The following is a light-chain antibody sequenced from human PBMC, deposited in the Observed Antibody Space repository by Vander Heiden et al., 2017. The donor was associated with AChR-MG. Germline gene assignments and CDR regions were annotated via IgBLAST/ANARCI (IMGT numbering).Light chain of an antibody. CDR1: GSDIGDYNF. V-gene: IGLV2-14*01. J-gene: IGLJ2*01. CDR3: SSYSRGDTLV. Sequence: QSALTQPASVSGSPGQSLTISCTGTGSDIGDYNFVSWYQQYPGKAPKLILYEVNNRPSGVSNRFSGSKSGNTAALTISGLQAEDEADYHCSSYSRGDTLVFGGGTKLTVL. CDR2: EVN.